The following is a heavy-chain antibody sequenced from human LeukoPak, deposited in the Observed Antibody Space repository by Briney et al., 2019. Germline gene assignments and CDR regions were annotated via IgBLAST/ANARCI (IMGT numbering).Heavy chain of an antibody. Sequence: PGGSLRLSCAASGFTFSSYEMNWVRQAPGKGLEWVSYISSSGSTIYYSDSVKGRFTISRDNAKNSLYLQMNSLRAEDTAVYYCARGVRYYDFWSGYYTREDYYYYMDVWGKGTTVTVSS. V-gene: IGHV3-48*03. J-gene: IGHJ6*03. CDR1: GFTFSSYE. D-gene: IGHD3-3*01. CDR2: ISSSGSTI. CDR3: ARGVRYYDFWSGYYTREDYYYYMDV.